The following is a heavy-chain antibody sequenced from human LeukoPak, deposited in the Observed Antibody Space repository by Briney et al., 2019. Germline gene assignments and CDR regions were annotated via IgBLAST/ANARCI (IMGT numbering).Heavy chain of an antibody. CDR3: ARGRRVVVPAAPASYHYYYGMDV. D-gene: IGHD2-2*01. CDR2: INHSGST. J-gene: IGHJ6*02. CDR1: GGSFSGYY. V-gene: IGHV4-34*01. Sequence: PSETLSLTCAVYGGSFSGYYWSWIRQPPGKGLEWIGEINHSGSTNYNPSLKSRVTISVDTSKNQFSLKLSSVTAADTAVYYCARGRRVVVPAAPASYHYYYGMDVWGQGTTVTVSS.